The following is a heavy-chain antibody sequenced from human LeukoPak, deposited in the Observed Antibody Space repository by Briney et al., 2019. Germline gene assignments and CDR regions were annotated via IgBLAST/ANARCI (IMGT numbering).Heavy chain of an antibody. CDR2: IYSGGST. D-gene: IGHD4-17*01. Sequence: PGGSLRLSCAASGFTVSSNYMSWVRQAPGKGLEWVSVIYSGGSTYYADSVKGRFTISRDNSKNTLYLQMNSLRAEDTAVYYCGRDESSGDNNLDYWGQGTLVTVSS. J-gene: IGHJ4*02. V-gene: IGHV3-66*01. CDR1: GFTVSSNY. CDR3: GRDESSGDNNLDY.